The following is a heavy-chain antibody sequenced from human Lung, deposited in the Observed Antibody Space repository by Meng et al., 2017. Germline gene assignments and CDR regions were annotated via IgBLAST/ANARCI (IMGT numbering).Heavy chain of an antibody. Sequence: HVHLQQSGPGLVKPSQPPSPTCAISGDSVFSNSAAWNWIRQSPTRGLEWLGRTYYRSKWYNGYAVSVRSRITINPDTSKNQFSLQLNSVTPEDTAVYYCARSQQWLDSWGQGTLVTVSS. CDR1: GDSVFSNSAA. V-gene: IGHV6-1*01. CDR3: ARSQQWLDS. J-gene: IGHJ4*02. D-gene: IGHD6-19*01. CDR2: TYYRSKWYN.